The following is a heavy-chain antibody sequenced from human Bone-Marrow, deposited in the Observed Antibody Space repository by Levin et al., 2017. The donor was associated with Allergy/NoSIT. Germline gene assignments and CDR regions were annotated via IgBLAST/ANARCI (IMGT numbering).Heavy chain of an antibody. CDR2: FYPGDSTT. D-gene: IGHD6-19*01. CDR1: GYSFINYW. Sequence: GESLKISCKASGYSFINYWIGWVRQMPGKGLEWMGIFYPGDSTTKYSPSFQGQVIISADKSISTAYLQWSSLKASDTAMYYCAVAASRTFSNGWYGGIWGQGTLVTVSS. V-gene: IGHV5-51*01. CDR3: AVAASRTFSNGWYGGI. J-gene: IGHJ4*02.